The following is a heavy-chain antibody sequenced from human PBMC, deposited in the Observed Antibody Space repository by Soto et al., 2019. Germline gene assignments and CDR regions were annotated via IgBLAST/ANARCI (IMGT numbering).Heavy chain of an antibody. D-gene: IGHD5-18*01. Sequence: QVQLVESGGGVVQPGGSLRLSCAASGFTFSTYAMHWVRQAPGKGLQWVALISYDGSDKYYADSVKGRFTISRDNFKNPLYLQMNSLRAEDTAVYYCAKDRDTAMVWVYYGMDVWGQGTTVTVSS. CDR1: GFTFSTYA. CDR3: AKDRDTAMVWVYYGMDV. CDR2: ISYDGSDK. J-gene: IGHJ6*02. V-gene: IGHV3-30*18.